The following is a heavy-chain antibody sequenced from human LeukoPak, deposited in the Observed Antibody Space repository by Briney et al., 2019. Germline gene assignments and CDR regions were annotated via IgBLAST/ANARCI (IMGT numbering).Heavy chain of an antibody. CDR2: INPSGGST. CDR3: ARGPWEIFGVVPSGMDV. CDR1: GYTFTSYY. Sequence: ASVKVSCKASGYTFTSYYMHWVRQAPGQGLEWMGIINPSGGSTSYAQKFQGRVTMTRDTSTSTVYMELSSLRSEDTAVYYCARGPWEIFGVVPSGMDVWGQGTTVTVSS. D-gene: IGHD3-3*01. V-gene: IGHV1-46*01. J-gene: IGHJ6*02.